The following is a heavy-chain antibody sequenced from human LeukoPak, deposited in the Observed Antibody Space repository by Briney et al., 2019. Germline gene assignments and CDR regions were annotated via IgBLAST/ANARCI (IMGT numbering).Heavy chain of an antibody. V-gene: IGHV1-2*02. CDR2: INPKSGGRDT. D-gene: IGHD3-16*01. CDR3: AKGYYDGGHPRYDGGSVDS. Sequence: GASVKVSCKALEYTFTDYYIHWVRQAPGQGLEWMGWINPKSGGRDTNYAQKFQGRVTMTTDTSISTAYMELSSLRSDDTAVYFCAKGYYDGGHPRYDGGSVDSWGQGTHITVSS. CDR1: EYTFTDYY. J-gene: IGHJ4*02.